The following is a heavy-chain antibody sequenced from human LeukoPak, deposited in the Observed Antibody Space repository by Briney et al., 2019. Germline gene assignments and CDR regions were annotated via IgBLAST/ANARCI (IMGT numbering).Heavy chain of an antibody. CDR1: GYTFSNYY. CDR3: ARAPYYDSSGYNI. CDR2: INASGGST. J-gene: IGHJ3*02. D-gene: IGHD3-22*01. Sequence: ASVKVSCKASGYTFSNYYMHWVRQAPGQGLEWMGIINASGGSTIHAQKYQGRVTMTRDTSTSTVYMELSSLRSEDTAVYYCARAPYYDSSGYNIWGQGTMVTVSS. V-gene: IGHV1-46*01.